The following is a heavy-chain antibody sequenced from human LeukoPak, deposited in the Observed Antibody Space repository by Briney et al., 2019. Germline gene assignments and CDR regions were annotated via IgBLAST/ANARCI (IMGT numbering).Heavy chain of an antibody. J-gene: IGHJ4*02. CDR1: GFIFSNYG. D-gene: IGHD1-14*01. V-gene: IGHV3-30*18. CDR3: AKEGYNMGFDY. Sequence: GGSLRLSCAASGFIFSNYGMHWVRQAPGKGLEWVAVISYDGSKKYYADSVKGRFTISRDNSKNTLYLQMNSLRAEDTAVYYCAKEGYNMGFDYWGQGTLVTVSS. CDR2: ISYDGSKK.